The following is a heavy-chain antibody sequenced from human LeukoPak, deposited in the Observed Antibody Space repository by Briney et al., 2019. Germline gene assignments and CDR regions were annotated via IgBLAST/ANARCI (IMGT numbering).Heavy chain of an antibody. Sequence: GGSLRLSCAASGFTFSSYGMHWVRQAPGKGLEWVAVISYDGSNKYYADSVKGRFTISRDNSKNTLYLQMNSLRAEDTAVYCCAHGRQQTDAFDIWGQGTMVTVSS. J-gene: IGHJ3*02. CDR3: AHGRQQTDAFDI. CDR1: GFTFSSYG. CDR2: ISYDGSNK. V-gene: IGHV3-30*03. D-gene: IGHD6-13*01.